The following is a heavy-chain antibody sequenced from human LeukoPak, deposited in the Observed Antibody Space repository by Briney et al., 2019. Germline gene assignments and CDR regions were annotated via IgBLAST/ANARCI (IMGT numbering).Heavy chain of an antibody. V-gene: IGHV6-1*01. Sequence: SQTLSLTCAISGDSVSSNSAAWNWIRQSPSRGLEWLGGTYYRSKWYNDYAVSVKSRITINPDTSKNQFSLQLSSVTAADTAVYYCARGRGEGRGIAMVRGVRAPSYNWFDPWGHGTQVTVSS. CDR1: GDSVSSNSAA. J-gene: IGHJ5*02. CDR3: ARGRGEGRGIAMVRGVRAPSYNWFDP. CDR2: TYYRSKWYN. D-gene: IGHD3-10*01.